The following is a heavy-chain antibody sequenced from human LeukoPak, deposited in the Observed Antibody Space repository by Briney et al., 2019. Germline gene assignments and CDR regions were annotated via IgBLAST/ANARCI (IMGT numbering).Heavy chain of an antibody. V-gene: IGHV3-74*01. Sequence: GGPLRLSCTASGFTFTNSFMHWVRQAPGKGPVWVSRISADGGSAFYADSVKGRFTISRDNAKNTLYLQMNSLRAEDTALYYCVRLYGYWGQGTLVTVSS. CDR3: VRLYGY. D-gene: IGHD2-2*02. CDR2: ISADGGSA. CDR1: GFTFTNSF. J-gene: IGHJ4*02.